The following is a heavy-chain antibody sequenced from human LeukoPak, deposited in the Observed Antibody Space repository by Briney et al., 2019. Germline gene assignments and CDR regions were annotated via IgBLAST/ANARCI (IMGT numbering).Heavy chain of an antibody. CDR2: ISAYNGNT. Sequence: ASVKVSCKASSYTFTSYGISWVRQAPGHGLEWMGWISAYNGNTNYAQKLQGRVTMTTDTSTSTAYMELRSLRSDDTAVYYCARGYSSSWYRVDFDYWGQGTLVTVSS. CDR1: SYTFTSYG. D-gene: IGHD6-13*01. J-gene: IGHJ4*02. CDR3: ARGYSSSWYRVDFDY. V-gene: IGHV1-18*04.